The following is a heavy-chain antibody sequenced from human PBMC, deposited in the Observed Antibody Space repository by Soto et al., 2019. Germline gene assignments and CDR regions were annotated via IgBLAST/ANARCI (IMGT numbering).Heavy chain of an antibody. V-gene: IGHV3-7*01. CDR1: GFTFNRHW. CDR2: IKEDGSEK. CDR3: VRTSWNPPNY. Sequence: EVQLVESGGGLVQPGGSLRLSCAVSGFTFNRHWMSWVRQTPGKGLEWVASIKEDGSEKSYVDSVKGRFTISRDNAKNSLFLQMNSLRVEDTDVYYRVRTSWNPPNYCGQGTLVTVSS. D-gene: IGHD1-1*01. J-gene: IGHJ4*02.